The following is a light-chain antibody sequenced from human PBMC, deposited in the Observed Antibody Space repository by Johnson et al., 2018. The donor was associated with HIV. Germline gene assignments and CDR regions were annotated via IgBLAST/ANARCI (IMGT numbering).Light chain of an antibody. V-gene: IGLV1-51*02. CDR3: GTWDSSLGAYV. CDR2: ENK. Sequence: QSVLTQPPSVSAAQGQMVSISCSGSSSNIGKNYVSWYQQFPGTAPKLLIHENKKRPSGIPDRFSGSKSGTSATLDITGLQTGDEADYYCGTWDSSLGAYVFGTGTKVTVL. J-gene: IGLJ1*01. CDR1: SSNIGKNY.